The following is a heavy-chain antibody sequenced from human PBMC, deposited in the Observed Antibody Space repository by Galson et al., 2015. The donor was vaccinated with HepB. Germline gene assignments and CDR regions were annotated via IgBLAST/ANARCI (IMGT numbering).Heavy chain of an antibody. V-gene: IGHV1-46*01. J-gene: IGHJ4*02. Sequence: PVKVSCKAPGYTFTNYYIHWVRQAPGQGLEWMGLINPNGGSTTYAHQSQGRVAMTRDTSTSTVYMQLSSLRSEDRAIYFCARDAGGSSGYLYYFDFWGQGALVTVSS. CDR3: ARDAGGSSGYLYYFDF. CDR2: INPNGGST. CDR1: GYTFTNYY. D-gene: IGHD3-3*01.